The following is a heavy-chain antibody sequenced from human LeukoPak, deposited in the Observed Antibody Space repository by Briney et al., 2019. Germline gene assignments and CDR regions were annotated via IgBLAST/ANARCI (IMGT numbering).Heavy chain of an antibody. CDR2: INPNSGGT. CDR1: GYTFTGYY. CDR3: ARAMTMGYGSGSRHADYYYYGMDV. V-gene: IGHV1-2*02. Sequence: ASVKVSCKASGYTFTGYYMHWVRQAPGQGLEWMGWINPNSGGTNYAQKFQGRVTMTRDTSISTAYMELSRLRSDDTAVYYCARAMTMGYGSGSRHADYYYYGMDVWGQGTTVTVSS. D-gene: IGHD3-10*01. J-gene: IGHJ6*02.